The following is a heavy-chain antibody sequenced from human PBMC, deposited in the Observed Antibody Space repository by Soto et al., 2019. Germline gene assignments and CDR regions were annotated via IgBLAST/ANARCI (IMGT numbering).Heavy chain of an antibody. V-gene: IGHV1-69*01. CDR3: ARDTYSGSYFDY. Sequence: SVKVSCKASGGTFSSYAISWVRQAPGQGLEWMGGIIPIFGTANYAQKFQGRVTITADESTSTAYMELSSLRSEDTAVYYCARDTYSGSYFDYWGQGTLVTVSS. CDR1: GGTFSSYA. J-gene: IGHJ4*02. D-gene: IGHD1-26*01. CDR2: IIPIFGTA.